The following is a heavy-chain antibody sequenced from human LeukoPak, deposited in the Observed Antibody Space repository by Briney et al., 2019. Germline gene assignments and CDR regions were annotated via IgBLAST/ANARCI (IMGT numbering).Heavy chain of an antibody. Sequence: GGSLRLSRAASGFTFSSYAMHWVRQAPGKGLEWVAVISYDGSNKYYADSVKGRFTISRDNSKNTLYLQMNSLRAEDTAVYYCAKEDVVVTAQVDYWGQGTLVTVSS. J-gene: IGHJ4*02. V-gene: IGHV3-30-3*01. D-gene: IGHD2-21*02. CDR1: GFTFSSYA. CDR3: AKEDVVVTAQVDY. CDR2: ISYDGSNK.